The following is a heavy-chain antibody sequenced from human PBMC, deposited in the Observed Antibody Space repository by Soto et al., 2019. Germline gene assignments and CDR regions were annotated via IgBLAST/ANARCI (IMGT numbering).Heavy chain of an antibody. CDR1: GYTFTSYS. D-gene: IGHD3-22*01. CDR2: INAGNGNT. J-gene: IGHJ3*02. CDR3: ARTLPRYYYDSRGYQDAFDI. Sequence: PGPSVTISFKSAGYTFTSYSMHWVRQAPVQRLEWMGWINAGNGNTKYSQKFQGRVTITRDTSASTAYMELSSLRSEDTAVYYCARTLPRYYYDSRGYQDAFDIWGQGTMVTVSS. V-gene: IGHV1-3*01.